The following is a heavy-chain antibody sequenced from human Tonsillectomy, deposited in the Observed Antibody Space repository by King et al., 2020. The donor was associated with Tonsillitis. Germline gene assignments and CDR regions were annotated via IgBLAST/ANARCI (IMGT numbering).Heavy chain of an antibody. CDR2: IYSGGST. V-gene: IGHV3-53*01. J-gene: IGHJ3*02. CDR3: ARAGARSESRGWLDAFDI. CDR1: GFTVSSNY. Sequence: VQLVESGGGLIQPGGSLRLSCAASGFTVSSNYMSWVRQAPGKGLEWVSVIYSGGSTYYADSVKGRFTITRDNSKNTLYLQMNSMRAGDTAVYYCARAGARSESRGWLDAFDIWGQGEMGTVSS. D-gene: IGHD6-19*01.